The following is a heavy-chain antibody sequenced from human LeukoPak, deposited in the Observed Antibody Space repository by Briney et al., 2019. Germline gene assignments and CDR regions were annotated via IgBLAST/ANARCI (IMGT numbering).Heavy chain of an antibody. V-gene: IGHV4-31*02. CDR3: ARISQSSGGFYY. CDR1: GGSISNSGGFY. J-gene: IGHJ4*02. CDR2: ISYRGST. D-gene: IGHD2-15*01. Sequence: SQTLSLTCTVSGGSISNSGGFYWSWVRQHPGNGLEWIGFISYRGSTYYNPSLKSRVSMSVDKSRSQFSLRLTSVTDEDTAVYYCARISQSSGGFYYWGQGSLVTVSS.